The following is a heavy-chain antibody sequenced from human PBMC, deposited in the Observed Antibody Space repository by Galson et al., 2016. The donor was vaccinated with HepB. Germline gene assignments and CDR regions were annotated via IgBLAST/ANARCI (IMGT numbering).Heavy chain of an antibody. CDR2: INQDGSEK. CDR1: GLTFSRFW. CDR3: ARAYQYTLDY. J-gene: IGHJ4*02. V-gene: IGHV3-7*04. Sequence: LRLSCAASGLTFSRFWMTWVRQAPGKGLEWVANINQDGSEKHYLDSVRGRFTISRDNAKNSLYLQMNSLRAEDTAVYFCARAYQYTLDYWGQGTLVTVSP. D-gene: IGHD1-1*01.